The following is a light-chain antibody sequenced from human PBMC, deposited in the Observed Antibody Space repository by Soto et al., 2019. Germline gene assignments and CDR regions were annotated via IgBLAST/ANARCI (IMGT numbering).Light chain of an antibody. CDR2: GAS. J-gene: IGKJ1*01. CDR1: QSVSSN. CDR3: QHYNNWPPWT. V-gene: IGKV3-15*01. Sequence: EIVMTQSPATLSVSPGERATLSCRASQSVSSNLAWYQQKPGQAPRLLIYGASTRASGIPGRFSGSGSATEFTLTISSLQSEDFAIYYCQHYNNWPPWTFGQGTKVEIK.